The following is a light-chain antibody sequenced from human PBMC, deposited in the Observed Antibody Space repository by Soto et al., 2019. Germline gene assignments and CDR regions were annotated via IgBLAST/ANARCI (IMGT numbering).Light chain of an antibody. V-gene: IGKV3-20*01. Sequence: EIVLTQSPGPLSLSPGETATLSCRASQTVDSNFLAWVQQRPGQAPRLLIYGASNRASGLPERFSGSGSGTDFTLTITRLEPGDFAVYFCQQYGHSPPYTFGQGTRLELK. CDR2: GAS. J-gene: IGKJ2*01. CDR3: QQYGHSPPYT. CDR1: QTVDSNF.